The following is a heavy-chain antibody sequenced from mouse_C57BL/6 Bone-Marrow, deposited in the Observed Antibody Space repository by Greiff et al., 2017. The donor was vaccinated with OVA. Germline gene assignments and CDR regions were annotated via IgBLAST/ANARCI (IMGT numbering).Heavy chain of an antibody. V-gene: IGHV2-9-1*01. CDR3: ASRLYWYFDV. Sequence: QVQLKESGPGLVAPSQSLSITCPVSGFSLTSYAIRWVRPPPGPGLEWLGVIWTGGGTNYNSALKSRLSISKDNSKSQVFLKMNSLQTDYTARYYCASRLYWYFDVWGTGTTVTVSS. CDR2: IWTGGGT. J-gene: IGHJ1*03. CDR1: GFSLTSYA.